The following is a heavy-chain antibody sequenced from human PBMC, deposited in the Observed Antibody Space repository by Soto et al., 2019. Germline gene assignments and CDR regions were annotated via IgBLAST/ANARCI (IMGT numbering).Heavy chain of an antibody. CDR3: ARFNGGYSPPQGGMDV. CDR1: GGSISSYY. D-gene: IGHD6-25*01. V-gene: IGHV4-59*01. J-gene: IGHJ6*02. CDR2: IYYSGST. Sequence: SETLSLTCTVSGGSISSYYWSWIRQPPGKGLEWIGYIYYSGSTNYNPSLKSRVTISVDTSKNQFSLKLSSVTAADTAVYYCARFNGGYSPPQGGMDVWGQGTTVTV.